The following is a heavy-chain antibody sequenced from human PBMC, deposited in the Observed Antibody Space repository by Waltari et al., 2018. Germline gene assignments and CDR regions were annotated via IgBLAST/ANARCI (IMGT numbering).Heavy chain of an antibody. V-gene: IGHV4-59*01. Sequence: QVQLQESGPGLVKPSETLSLTCTVSGGSISSYYWSWIRQPPGKGLEWIGYIYYSGSTNSNPSRKIRVTISVDTSKNQFSLKLSSGTAADTAGYYCARSRDSFSSSWTWYYYYMDVWGKGTTVTVSS. J-gene: IGHJ6*03. CDR3: ARSRDSFSSSWTWYYYYMDV. CDR2: IYYSGST. CDR1: GGSISSYY. D-gene: IGHD6-13*01.